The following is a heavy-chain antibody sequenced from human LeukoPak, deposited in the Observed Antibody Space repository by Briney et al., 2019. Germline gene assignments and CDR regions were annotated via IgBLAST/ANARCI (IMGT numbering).Heavy chain of an antibody. CDR2: ISGSGGST. V-gene: IGHV3-23*01. D-gene: IGHD1-14*01. CDR1: GFTFSSYA. CDR3: AKVTGSLWGAFDI. Sequence: GGSLRLSCAASGFTFSSYAMSWVRQAPGKGLEGGSAISGSGGSTYYADSVRGRFSISRDNTKNALYLQINSLRPEDPAVYYCAKVTGSLWGAFDIGAQGTMVRVSS. J-gene: IGHJ3*02.